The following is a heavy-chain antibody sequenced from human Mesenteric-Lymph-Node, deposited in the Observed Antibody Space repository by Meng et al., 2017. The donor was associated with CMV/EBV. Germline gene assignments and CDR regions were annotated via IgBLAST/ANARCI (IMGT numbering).Heavy chain of an antibody. V-gene: IGHV5-51*01. CDR2: NYPSDSDT. D-gene: IGHD5-12*01. J-gene: IGHJ4*02. CDR1: YW. Sequence: YWIGWQRQMHGKGLEWKRNNYPSDSDTRYSTCFQSMVTMSADKSIRTAHLQWSSLKAADSAMYYCARRPSTGVATVDYWGQGTLVTVSS. CDR3: ARRPSTGVATVDY.